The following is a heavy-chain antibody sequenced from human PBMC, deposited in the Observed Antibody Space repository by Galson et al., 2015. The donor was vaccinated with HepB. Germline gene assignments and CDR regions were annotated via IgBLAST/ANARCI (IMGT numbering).Heavy chain of an antibody. CDR2: IIPILGIA. V-gene: IGHV1-69*10. Sequence: SVKVSCKASGGTFSSYAISWVRQAPGQGLEWMGGIIPILGIANYAQKFQGRVTITADKSTSTAYMELSSLRSEDTAVYYCARDPDYDILTGYSGDYWGQGTLVTVSS. CDR3: ARDPDYDILTGYSGDY. D-gene: IGHD3-9*01. CDR1: GGTFSSYA. J-gene: IGHJ4*02.